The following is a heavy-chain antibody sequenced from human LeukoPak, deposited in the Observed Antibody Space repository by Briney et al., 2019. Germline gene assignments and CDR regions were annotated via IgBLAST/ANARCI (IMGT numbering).Heavy chain of an antibody. CDR2: IYYSGST. Sequence: PSETLSLTCTVSGGSISSSSYYWGWIRQPPGKGLEWIGSIYYSGSTYYNPSLKSRVTMSVDTSKNQFSLKLSSVTAADTAVYYCAREIAALGNDYFDYWGQGTLVTVSS. D-gene: IGHD6-13*01. J-gene: IGHJ4*02. V-gene: IGHV4-39*07. CDR3: AREIAALGNDYFDY. CDR1: GGSISSSSYY.